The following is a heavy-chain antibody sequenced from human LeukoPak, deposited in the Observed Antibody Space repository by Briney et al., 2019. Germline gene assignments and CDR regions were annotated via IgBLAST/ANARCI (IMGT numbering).Heavy chain of an antibody. V-gene: IGHV3-30*18. J-gene: IGHJ4*02. CDR3: AKDRGWPIDY. Sequence: GRSLRLSCAASGFTFSSYGMHWVRQAPGKGPEWVAVISYDGSNKYHADSVKGRFTISRDNSKNTLYLQMNSLRAEDTAVYYCAKDRGWPIDYWGQGTLVTVSS. CDR1: GFTFSSYG. CDR2: ISYDGSNK. D-gene: IGHD6-19*01.